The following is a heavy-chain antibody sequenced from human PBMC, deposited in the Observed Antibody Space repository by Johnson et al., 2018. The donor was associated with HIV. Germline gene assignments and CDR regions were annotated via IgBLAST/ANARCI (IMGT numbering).Heavy chain of an antibody. J-gene: IGHJ3*02. V-gene: IGHV3-33*08. CDR2: IWYDGSNQ. D-gene: IGHD2-15*01. CDR1: GFTVSSYG. CDR3: ARSKDCSVGTCPDGLDI. Sequence: QVQLVESGGGLIQPGGSLRLSCAASGFTVSSYGMHWVRQAPGKGLEWVAVIWYDGSNQYYADSVKGRFTISRDNSKNTLYLQMNSLRAEDTAVYYCARSKDCSVGTCPDGLDIWGQGTMVIGSS.